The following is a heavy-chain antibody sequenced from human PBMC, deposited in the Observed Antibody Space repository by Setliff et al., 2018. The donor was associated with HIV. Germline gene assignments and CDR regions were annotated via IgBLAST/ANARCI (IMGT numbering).Heavy chain of an antibody. D-gene: IGHD2-2*02. V-gene: IGHV4-4*09. CDR2: IYTSGST. CDR1: GGSISTYY. CDR3: ARQERYCTSADCYRYFNY. Sequence: SETLSLTCTVSGGSISTYYWTWIRQPPGKGLEWIGYIYTSGSTSYNPSLKSRLTISLDTSKNQFSLKLSSVTAADTAVYYCARQERYCTSADCYRYFNYWGQGALVTVS. J-gene: IGHJ4*02.